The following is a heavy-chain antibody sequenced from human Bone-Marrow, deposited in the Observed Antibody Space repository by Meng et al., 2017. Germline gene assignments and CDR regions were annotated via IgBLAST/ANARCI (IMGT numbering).Heavy chain of an antibody. CDR2: INTYNGKT. CDR1: GYTLSSDG. J-gene: IGHJ4*02. CDR3: ATRGNPYLNC. V-gene: IGHV1-18*01. Sequence: QLVQSGAEVKKPGAPVKVSCEASGYTLSSDGFSWVRQAPGQGLEWLGWINTYNGKTDYAQKFQGRITMTTDTFTSTAYMELRSLRSDDTAVYYCATRGNPYLNCWGQGTLVTVSS.